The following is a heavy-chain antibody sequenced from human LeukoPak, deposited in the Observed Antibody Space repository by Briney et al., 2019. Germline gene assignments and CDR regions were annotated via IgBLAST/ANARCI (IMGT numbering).Heavy chain of an antibody. J-gene: IGHJ4*02. CDR1: GYSFTSYG. D-gene: IGHD6-6*01. CDR3: ARDLRYSSSPRIHCFDY. Sequence: ASVKVSCKASGYSFTSYGISWVRQAPGQGLEWMGWVSAYNGNTNYAQKLQGRVTMTTDTSTSTAYMELRSLRSDDTAVYYCARDLRYSSSPRIHCFDYWGQGTLVTVSS. CDR2: VSAYNGNT. V-gene: IGHV1-18*01.